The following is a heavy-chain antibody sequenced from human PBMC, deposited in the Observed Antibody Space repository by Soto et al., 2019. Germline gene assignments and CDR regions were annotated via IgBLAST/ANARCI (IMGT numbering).Heavy chain of an antibody. Sequence: QVQLVESGGGVVQPGRSLRLSCAASGFTFSSYGMHWVRQAPGKGLEWVAVIWYDGSNKYYADSVKGRFTISRDNSKNTLYLQMNSLRAEDTAVYYCARDPRYCSSTSCYLTIYYYYGMDVWGQGTTVTVSS. J-gene: IGHJ6*02. D-gene: IGHD2-2*01. CDR3: ARDPRYCSSTSCYLTIYYYYGMDV. CDR2: IWYDGSNK. CDR1: GFTFSSYG. V-gene: IGHV3-33*01.